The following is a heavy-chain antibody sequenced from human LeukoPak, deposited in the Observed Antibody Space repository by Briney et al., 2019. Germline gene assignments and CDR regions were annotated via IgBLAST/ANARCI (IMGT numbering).Heavy chain of an antibody. V-gene: IGHV3-73*01. Sequence: GGSLKLSCAASGFTFSGFAFHWVRQASGKGLEWVGRIRSKAHNYATVYAASVKGRFTISRDDSKNATYLQMNSLKTEDTAVYYCVKNIRWEVEGAVYWGQGTLVTVSS. CDR3: VKNIRWEVEGAVY. CDR2: IRSKAHNYAT. J-gene: IGHJ4*02. D-gene: IGHD1-26*01. CDR1: GFTFSGFA.